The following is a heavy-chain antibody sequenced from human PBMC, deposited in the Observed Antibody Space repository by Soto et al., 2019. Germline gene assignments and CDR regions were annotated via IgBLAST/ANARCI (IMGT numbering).Heavy chain of an antibody. CDR2: IYHSGST. CDR3: ARDQLEGNWFDP. J-gene: IGHJ5*02. Sequence: PSETLSLTSAVSGFTISSGGYSWNWIRQPPGKGLEWIGYIYHSGSTLYNPSLKSRVTISIDKSKNQFSLKLSSVTAADTAVYYCARDQLEGNWFDPWGQGTLVTVSS. V-gene: IGHV4-30-2*01. D-gene: IGHD1-1*01. CDR1: GFTISSGGYS.